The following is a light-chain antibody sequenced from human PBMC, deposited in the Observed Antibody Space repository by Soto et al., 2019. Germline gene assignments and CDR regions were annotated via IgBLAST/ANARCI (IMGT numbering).Light chain of an antibody. CDR3: QLYGTSRA. Sequence: ETVLTQSPGTLSLSPGERATLSCRASQSLGSDYLAWYQQKPGQAPRLLIYGVSSRATDIPDRFSGSVSGTDFTLTISRLEQEDFAMYYCQLYGTSRAFGQGTKVQI. V-gene: IGKV3-20*01. J-gene: IGKJ1*01. CDR2: GVS. CDR1: QSLGSDY.